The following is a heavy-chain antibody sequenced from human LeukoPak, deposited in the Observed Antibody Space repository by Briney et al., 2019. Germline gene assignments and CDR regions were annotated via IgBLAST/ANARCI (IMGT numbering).Heavy chain of an antibody. D-gene: IGHD3-22*01. Sequence: GGSLRLSCAASGFTFGNYAMSCVRQAPGRGLEWVSTISGTGIAIYYADSVKGRFTISRDNSKNTLYLQLNSLRAEDTAIYYCAKYYYDSSGLFDYWGQGALVTVSS. CDR1: GFTFGNYA. J-gene: IGHJ4*02. CDR3: AKYYYDSSGLFDY. CDR2: ISGTGIAI. V-gene: IGHV3-23*01.